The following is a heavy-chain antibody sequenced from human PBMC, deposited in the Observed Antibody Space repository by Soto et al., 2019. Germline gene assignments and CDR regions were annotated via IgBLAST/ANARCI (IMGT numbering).Heavy chain of an antibody. J-gene: IGHJ4*01. Sequence: GASVKVSCKPSGYTFTSYVISWVRQAPGQGLEWMGWITTDKGKTTYAQKFQGRVTMTTDTSTSTAYMELRSLRSDDTAVYYCATRSQAFDYWGQGTLVTVSS. CDR2: ITTDKGKT. CDR1: GYTFTSYV. V-gene: IGHV1-18*01. CDR3: ATRSQAFDY.